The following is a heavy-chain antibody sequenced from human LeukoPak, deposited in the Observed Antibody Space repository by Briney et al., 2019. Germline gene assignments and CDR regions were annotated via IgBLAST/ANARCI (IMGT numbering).Heavy chain of an antibody. V-gene: IGHV3-23*01. J-gene: IGHJ4*02. D-gene: IGHD3-22*01. Sequence: GGALRLSCAASGFTFNNYAMSWVRQAPGKGLEWVSAISGSGGSTYYADSVKGRFTISRDNSKNTPYLQMNSLRAEDTAVYYCVKEHYYDSSGYSDYWGQETLVTVSS. CDR1: GFTFNNYA. CDR3: VKEHYYDSSGYSDY. CDR2: ISGSGGST.